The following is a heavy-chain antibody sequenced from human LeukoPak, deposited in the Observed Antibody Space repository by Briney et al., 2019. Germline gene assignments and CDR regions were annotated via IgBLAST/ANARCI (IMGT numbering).Heavy chain of an antibody. V-gene: IGHV4-4*07. J-gene: IGHJ3*02. CDR3: ARVEVGYCSSTSCYWTNAFDI. Sequence: SETLSLTCTVSGGSIGSYYWSWIRQPAGKGLEWIGRIYTSGSTNYNPSLKSRVTMSVDTSKNQFSLKLSSVTAADTAVYYCARVEVGYCSSTSCYWTNAFDIWGQGTMVTVS. CDR1: GGSIGSYY. CDR2: IYTSGST. D-gene: IGHD2-2*03.